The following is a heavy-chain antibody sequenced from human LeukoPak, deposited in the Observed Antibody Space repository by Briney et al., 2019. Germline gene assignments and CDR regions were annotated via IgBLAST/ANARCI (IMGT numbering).Heavy chain of an antibody. J-gene: IGHJ1*01. CDR2: ISDSGDTT. CDR1: GFAFSSQA. CDR3: ANVIIVAAGYEYFQH. D-gene: IGHD6-13*01. Sequence: PGGSLRLSCAASGFAFSSQAMGWVRQAPGKGLEWVSVISDSGDTTYYADSVKGRFTISRDNSKNTLYLQMSSLRAEDTAVYYCANVIIVAAGYEYFQHWGQGTLVSVSS. V-gene: IGHV3-23*01.